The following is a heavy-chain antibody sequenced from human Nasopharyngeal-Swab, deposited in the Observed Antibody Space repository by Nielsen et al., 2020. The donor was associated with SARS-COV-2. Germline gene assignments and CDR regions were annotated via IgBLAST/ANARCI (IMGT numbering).Heavy chain of an antibody. CDR3: ARATYYDYVWGGYRPGAFDI. D-gene: IGHD3-16*02. V-gene: IGHV4-34*01. J-gene: IGHJ3*02. Sequence: WIRQPPGKGLEWIGEINHSGSTNYNPSLKSRVTISVDTSKNQFSLKLSSVTAADTAVYYCARATYYDYVWGGYRPGAFDIWGQGTMVTVSS. CDR2: INHSGST.